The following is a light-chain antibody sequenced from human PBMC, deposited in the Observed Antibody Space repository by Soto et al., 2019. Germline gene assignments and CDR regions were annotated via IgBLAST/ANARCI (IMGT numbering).Light chain of an antibody. V-gene: IGKV3-11*01. J-gene: IGKJ3*01. CDR3: QQRYDWPVT. Sequence: EIVLTQSPATLSLSPGERATLSCRTSQSVSSSLGWFQQKPGQAPSLLIFDTSHRATGVAARFSGSGSGTDFTLTISSLEPEDSAVYYCQQRYDWPVTFGPGTKVEIK. CDR2: DTS. CDR1: QSVSSS.